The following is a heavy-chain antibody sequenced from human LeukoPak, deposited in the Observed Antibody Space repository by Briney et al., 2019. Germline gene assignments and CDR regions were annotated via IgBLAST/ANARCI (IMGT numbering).Heavy chain of an antibody. CDR1: GFSFSSYE. CDR2: ISSSGSTI. V-gene: IGHV3-48*03. J-gene: IGHJ6*02. Sequence: PGGSLRLSCAASGFSFSSYEMNWVRQAPGKGLEWVSYISSSGSTIYYADSVKGRFTISRDNAKNSLYLQMNSLRAEDTAVYYCARELQQPYYYYYGMDVWGQGTTVTVSS. CDR3: ARELQQPYYYYYGMDV. D-gene: IGHD6-13*01.